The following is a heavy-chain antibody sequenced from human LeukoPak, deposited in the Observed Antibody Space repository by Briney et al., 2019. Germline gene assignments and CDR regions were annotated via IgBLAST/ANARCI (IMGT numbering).Heavy chain of an antibody. CDR1: GFTVSSNY. V-gene: IGHV3-21*01. CDR3: ARMGYCSSTSCYGMDV. D-gene: IGHD2-2*01. Sequence: GGSLRLSCAASGFTVSSNYMSWVRQAPGKGLEWVSSISSSSSYIYYADSVKGRFTISRDNAKNSLYLQMNSLRAEDTAVYYCARMGYCSSTSCYGMDVWGQGTTVTVSS. J-gene: IGHJ6*02. CDR2: ISSSSSYI.